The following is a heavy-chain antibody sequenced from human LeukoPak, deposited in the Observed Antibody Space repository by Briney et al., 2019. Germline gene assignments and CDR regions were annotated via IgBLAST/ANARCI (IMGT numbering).Heavy chain of an antibody. CDR1: GYTFTSYD. J-gene: IGHJ4*02. Sequence: ASVKVSCKASGYTFTSYDINWVRQATGQGLEWMGWMNPNSGNTGYAQKFQGRVTMTRNTSISTAYMELSNLRSEDTAVYYCARAHRFRSGEVYYFDYWGQGTLVTVSS. CDR3: ARAHRFRSGEVYYFDY. CDR2: MNPNSGNT. V-gene: IGHV1-8*01. D-gene: IGHD3-16*01.